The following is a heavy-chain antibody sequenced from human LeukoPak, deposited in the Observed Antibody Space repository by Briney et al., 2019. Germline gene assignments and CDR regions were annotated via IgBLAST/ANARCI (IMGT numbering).Heavy chain of an antibody. CDR3: TTDNLDYSLLFDL. V-gene: IGHV3-15*01. Sequence: PGGSLRLSCAASGFTFSSYAMSWVRQAPGKGLEWVGRIKSKTDGGTTDYAAPVKGRFTISRDDSKNTLYLQMNSLKTEDTAVYYCTTDNLDYSLLFDLWGRGTLVTVSS. D-gene: IGHD4-4*01. CDR1: GFTFSSYA. CDR2: IKSKTDGGTT. J-gene: IGHJ2*01.